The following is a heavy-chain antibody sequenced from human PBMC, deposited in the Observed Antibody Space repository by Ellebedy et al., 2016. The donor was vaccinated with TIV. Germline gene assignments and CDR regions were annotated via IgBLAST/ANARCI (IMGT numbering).Heavy chain of an antibody. Sequence: MPSETLSLTCAVYGGSFSGYYWSWIRQPPGKGREWIGEINHSGITNYNPFPKSRVTISVDTSKNQFSLKLSTVTAADTPVYYCASRKQLDESAEYFQHWGQGTLVTVSS. CDR2: INHSGIT. J-gene: IGHJ1*01. D-gene: IGHD1-1*01. CDR1: GGSFSGYY. CDR3: ASRKQLDESAEYFQH. V-gene: IGHV4-34*01.